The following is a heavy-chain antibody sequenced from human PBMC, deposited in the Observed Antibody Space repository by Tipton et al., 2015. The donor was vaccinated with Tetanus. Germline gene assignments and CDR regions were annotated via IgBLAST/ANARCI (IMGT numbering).Heavy chain of an antibody. Sequence: TLSLTCTVSGVSVRSYYWSWIRQSPDKGLEWLGDVIYDGTSYYNPSLTSRLTMSFKMSKNQFSLKLTSVTAADTAVYYCVRGRGLGAYSYGFEYWGQGALVTVSS. V-gene: IGHV4-59*02. D-gene: IGHD5-18*01. CDR3: VRGRGLGAYSYGFEY. CDR1: GVSVRSYY. J-gene: IGHJ4*02. CDR2: VIYDGTS.